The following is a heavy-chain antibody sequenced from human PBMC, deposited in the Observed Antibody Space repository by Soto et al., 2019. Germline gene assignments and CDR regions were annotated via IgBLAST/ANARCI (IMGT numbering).Heavy chain of an antibody. CDR3: ATDSSLGSMVGIAARLFHGMEV. D-gene: IGHD6-6*01. CDR1: GYTLTELS. CDR2: FDPEDGET. V-gene: IGHV1-24*01. J-gene: IGHJ6*01. Sequence: ASVKVSCKVSGYTLTELSMHWVRQAPGKGLEWMGGFDPEDGETIYAQKFQGRVTMTEDTSTDTAYMELSSLRSEDTAVYYCATDSSLGSMVGIAARLFHGMEVWGQGTTVTVS.